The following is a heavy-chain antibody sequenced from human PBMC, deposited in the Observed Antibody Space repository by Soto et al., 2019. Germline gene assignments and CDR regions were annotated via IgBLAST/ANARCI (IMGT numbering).Heavy chain of an antibody. CDR3: ARDRTPDAFDI. CDR2: IYYSGST. V-gene: IGHV4-31*03. CDR1: GFSISSGGYY. J-gene: IGHJ3*02. Sequence: SETLSLTCTVSGFSISSGGYYWSWIRQHPGKGLEWIGYIYYSGSTYYNPSLKSRVTISVDTSKNQFSLKLSSVTAADTAVYYCARDRTPDAFDIWGQGTMVTVSS.